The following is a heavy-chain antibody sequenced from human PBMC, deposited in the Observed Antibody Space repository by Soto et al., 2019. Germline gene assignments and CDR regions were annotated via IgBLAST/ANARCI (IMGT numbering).Heavy chain of an antibody. Sequence: PSETLSLTCTVSGGSISSSSYYWGWIRQPPGKGLEWIGSIYYSGSTYYNPSLKSRVTISVDTSKNQFSLNLRSVTAADTAVYYCAREGDYRTWFEPWGPGTLVTVSS. CDR1: GGSISSSSYY. V-gene: IGHV4-39*07. CDR2: IYYSGST. CDR3: AREGDYRTWFEP. D-gene: IGHD4-17*01. J-gene: IGHJ5*02.